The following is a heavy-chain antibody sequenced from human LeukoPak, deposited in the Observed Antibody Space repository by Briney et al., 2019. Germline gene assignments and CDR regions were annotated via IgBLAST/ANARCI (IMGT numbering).Heavy chain of an antibody. D-gene: IGHD4-17*01. Sequence: SVKVSCKASGYPFDNFGLTWVRQAPGQALEWMGWISAYNGNTHYAQKFRGRLTLTTETSTSTAYLELRSLKSDDTAVYYCARDRVGGDLTGVSLYWGQGTLVTVSS. J-gene: IGHJ4*01. CDR2: ISAYNGNT. CDR1: GYPFDNFG. CDR3: ARDRVGGDLTGVSLY. V-gene: IGHV1-18*01.